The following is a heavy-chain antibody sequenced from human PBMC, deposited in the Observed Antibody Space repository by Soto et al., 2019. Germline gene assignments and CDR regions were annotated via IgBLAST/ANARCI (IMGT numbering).Heavy chain of an antibody. J-gene: IGHJ4*02. D-gene: IGHD2-15*01. V-gene: IGHV3-23*01. CDR1: GFTFSNYA. CDR3: AFRNYIGYCSGVSCYHYFDF. Sequence: GGSLRLSCATSGFTFSNYAMSWVRQAPEKGLECVSTITTSDSTYYADSVKGRFTISRDSSKNTVYLQMNSLRAEDTAVYFCAFRNYIGYCSGVSCYHYFDFWGQGTLVTVSS. CDR2: ITTSDST.